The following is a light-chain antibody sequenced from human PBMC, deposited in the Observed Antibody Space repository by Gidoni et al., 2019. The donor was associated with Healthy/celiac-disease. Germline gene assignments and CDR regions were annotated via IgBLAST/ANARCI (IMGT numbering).Light chain of an antibody. Sequence: DVVITQSPLSLPVTLGHPASISCTSSQSPQHSDGNLYLNWFQQRPGQSPRRLIYKVSNRDSGVPDRFSGSGSGTDFTLTISRVEAEDAAVYYCMQGSHWPYTFGQGTKLEIK. CDR1: QSPQHSDGNLY. CDR3: MQGSHWPYT. J-gene: IGKJ2*01. V-gene: IGKV2-30*02. CDR2: KVS.